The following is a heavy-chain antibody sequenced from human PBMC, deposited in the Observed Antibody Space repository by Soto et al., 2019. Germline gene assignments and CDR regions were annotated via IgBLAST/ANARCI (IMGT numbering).Heavy chain of an antibody. CDR3: ARDHPHSYGVYYFDY. CDR1: GGSISSYY. D-gene: IGHD5-18*01. Sequence: PSETLSLTCTVSGGSISSYYWTWIRQPPGTGLEWIGEINHSGSTNYNPSLKSRVTISVDTSKNQVSLNVNSVTAADTAVYYCARDHPHSYGVYYFDYWGQGTPVTVSS. J-gene: IGHJ4*02. CDR2: INHSGST. V-gene: IGHV4-34*01.